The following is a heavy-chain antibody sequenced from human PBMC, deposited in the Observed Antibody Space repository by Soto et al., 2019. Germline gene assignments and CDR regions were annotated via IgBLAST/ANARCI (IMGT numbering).Heavy chain of an antibody. V-gene: IGHV3-66*01. CDR1: GFTVSSNY. J-gene: IGHJ4*02. Sequence: EVQLVESGGGLVQPGGSLRLSCAASGFTVSSNYMSWVRQAPGKGLEWVSVIYSGGSTYYEDSVKGRFTISRDNSKNTLYLQMNSLRAEDTAVYYCAKDDCTNGVCYIDYWGQGTMVTVSS. CDR3: AKDDCTNGVCYIDY. CDR2: IYSGGST. D-gene: IGHD2-8*01.